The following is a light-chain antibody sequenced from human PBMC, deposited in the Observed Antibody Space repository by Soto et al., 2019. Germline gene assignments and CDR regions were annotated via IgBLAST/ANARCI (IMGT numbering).Light chain of an antibody. CDR1: QSVSSN. J-gene: IGKJ1*01. Sequence: EIVMTQSPATLSVSPGERATLSCRASQSVSSNLAWYQQKPGQAPRLLIYGASTRATGIPARFSGSGSGTEFTLTISSLQSEDFAVYYCQQYGSIPWTFGQGTKVDI. V-gene: IGKV3-15*01. CDR3: QQYGSIPWT. CDR2: GAS.